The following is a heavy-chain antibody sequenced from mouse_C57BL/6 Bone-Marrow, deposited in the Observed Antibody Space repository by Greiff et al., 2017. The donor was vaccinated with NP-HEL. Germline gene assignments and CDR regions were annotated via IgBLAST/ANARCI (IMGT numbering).Heavy chain of an antibody. CDR1: GYTFTSYW. CDR3: ARYYGSSYVNY. V-gene: IGHV1-64*01. J-gene: IGHJ2*01. D-gene: IGHD1-1*01. CDR2: IHPNSGST. Sequence: QVQLQQPGAELVKPGASVKLSCKASGYTFTSYWMHWVKQRPGQGLEWIGMIHPNSGSTNYNEKFKSKATLTVDKSSSTAYMQLSSLKSEDSAVYYCARYYGSSYVNYWGQGTTLTVSS.